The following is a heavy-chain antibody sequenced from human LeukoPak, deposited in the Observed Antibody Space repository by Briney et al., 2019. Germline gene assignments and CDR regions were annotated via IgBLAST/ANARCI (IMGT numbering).Heavy chain of an antibody. V-gene: IGHV1-18*01. J-gene: IGHJ4*02. D-gene: IGHD2-15*01. Sequence: PGASVKVSCKASGYTFTSYGISWVRQAPGQGLEWMGWISAYNGNTNYAQKLQGRVTMTTDTSTSTAYMELRSLRSDDTAVYYCARRIGSGVGVYYFDHWGQGTLVTVSS. CDR3: ARRIGSGVGVYYFDH. CDR1: GYTFTSYG. CDR2: ISAYNGNT.